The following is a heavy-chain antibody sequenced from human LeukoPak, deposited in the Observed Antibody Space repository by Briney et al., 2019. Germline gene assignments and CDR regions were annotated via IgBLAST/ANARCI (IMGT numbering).Heavy chain of an antibody. CDR3: ARHDYGANWFDP. CDR1: GGSISRSSYY. Sequence: SETLSLTCSVSGGSISRSSYYWGWIRQPPGKGLEWIGSIYHSGSTYYNPSLKSRVATSVDTSKNQFSLKLSSVTAADTAVYYCARHDYGANWFDPWGQGTLVTVSS. V-gene: IGHV4-39*01. CDR2: IYHSGST. J-gene: IGHJ5*02. D-gene: IGHD4-17*01.